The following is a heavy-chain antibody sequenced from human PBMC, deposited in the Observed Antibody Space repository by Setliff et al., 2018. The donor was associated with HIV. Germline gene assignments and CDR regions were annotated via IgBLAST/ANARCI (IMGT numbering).Heavy chain of an antibody. CDR1: GDTFTDYY. CDR3: ARGSFDPYNGSFQHFDY. D-gene: IGHD1-26*01. J-gene: IGHJ4*02. Sequence: GASVKVSCKASGDTFTDYYFHWVRQVPGQGPEWVGWISTYNGNTNYAQKFQGRVTMTTDTSTSTGYMELRSLRSDDTAVYFCARGSFDPYNGSFQHFDYWGQGTLVTVSS. V-gene: IGHV1-18*04. CDR2: ISTYNGNT.